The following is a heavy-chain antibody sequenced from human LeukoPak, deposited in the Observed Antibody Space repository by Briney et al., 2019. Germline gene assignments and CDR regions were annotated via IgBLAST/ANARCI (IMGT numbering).Heavy chain of an antibody. CDR1: GFSFGSYG. Sequence: GGSLRLSCAASGFSFGSYGIHWVRQAPGKGLEWVAVISHEGSFQSYADSVRGRFTISRDNSKNMVFLQMNSLSAEDTAVYYCARTREQWQVLDYWGQGTLVTVSS. J-gene: IGHJ4*02. CDR2: ISHEGSFQ. CDR3: ARTREQWQVLDY. V-gene: IGHV3-30*03. D-gene: IGHD6-19*01.